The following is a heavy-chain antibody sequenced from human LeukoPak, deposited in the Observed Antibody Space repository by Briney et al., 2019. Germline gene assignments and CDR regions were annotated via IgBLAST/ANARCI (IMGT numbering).Heavy chain of an antibody. CDR3: ARREAAAGTEGLEIDY. D-gene: IGHD6-13*01. V-gene: IGHV4-61*02. J-gene: IGHJ4*02. Sequence: SETLSLTCTVSGGSISSGSHYWSWIRQPAGKGLEWIGRIYTSGSTNYNPSLKSRVTISVDTSKNQFSLKLSSVTAADTAVYYCARREAAAGTEGLEIDYWGQGTLVTVSS. CDR2: IYTSGST. CDR1: GGSISSGSHY.